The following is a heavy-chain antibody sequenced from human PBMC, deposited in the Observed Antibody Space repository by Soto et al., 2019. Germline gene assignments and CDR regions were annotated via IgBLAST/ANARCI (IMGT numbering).Heavy chain of an antibody. V-gene: IGHV1-69*13. CDR1: GGTFSSYA. D-gene: IGHD3-22*01. CDR2: IIPIFGTT. J-gene: IGHJ4*02. Sequence: ASVKVSCKTSGGTFSSYAISWVRQAPGQGLEWMGGIIPIFGTTNYAQKFQGRVTITADESTSTAYMELSSLRSEDTAVYYCASQYYYDSSGYYPFDYWGQGTLVTVSS. CDR3: ASQYYYDSSGYYPFDY.